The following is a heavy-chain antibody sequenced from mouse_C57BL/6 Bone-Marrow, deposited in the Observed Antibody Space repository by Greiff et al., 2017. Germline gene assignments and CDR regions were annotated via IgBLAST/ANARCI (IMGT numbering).Heavy chain of an antibody. J-gene: IGHJ4*01. D-gene: IGHD1-2*01. CDR1: GYTFTNYW. V-gene: IGHV1-63*01. CDR2: IYPGGGYT. Sequence: VQLQQSGAELVRPGTSVKMSCKASGYTFTNYWLGWAKQRPGHGLEWIGDIYPGGGYTNYNEKFKGKATLTSDKSSSPAYMQFSSVTSEDSAIYYCARIWDLYGFYAMDYWGQGTSGTVSS. CDR3: ARIWDLYGFYAMDY.